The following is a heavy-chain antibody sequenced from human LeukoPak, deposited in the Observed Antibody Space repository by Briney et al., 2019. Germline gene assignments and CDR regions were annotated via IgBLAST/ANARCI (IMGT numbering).Heavy chain of an antibody. CDR3: ARERILRSGSSPIDAFDI. CDR2: ISQSGST. D-gene: IGHD3-10*01. CDR1: GGSFSFYY. J-gene: IGHJ3*02. Sequence: PSETLSLTCGVSGGSFSFYYWSWIRQPPGKGLEWIGEISQSGSTNYNPSLKSRVTISVDTSKNQFSLKLSSVTAADTAVYYCARERILRSGSSPIDAFDIWGQGTMATVSS. V-gene: IGHV4-34*01.